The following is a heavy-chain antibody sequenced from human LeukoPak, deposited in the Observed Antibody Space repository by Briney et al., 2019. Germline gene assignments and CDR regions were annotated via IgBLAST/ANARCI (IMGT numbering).Heavy chain of an antibody. D-gene: IGHD3-3*01. CDR3: ARDLKDFWSGYPFDP. Sequence: SETLSLTCTVSGGSISSSSYYWGWIRQPPGKGLEWIGSIYCSGSTYYNPSLKSRVTISVDTSKNQFSLKLSSVTAADTAVYYCARDLKDFWSGYPFDPWGQGTLVTVSS. CDR2: IYCSGST. CDR1: GGSISSSSYY. V-gene: IGHV4-39*07. J-gene: IGHJ5*02.